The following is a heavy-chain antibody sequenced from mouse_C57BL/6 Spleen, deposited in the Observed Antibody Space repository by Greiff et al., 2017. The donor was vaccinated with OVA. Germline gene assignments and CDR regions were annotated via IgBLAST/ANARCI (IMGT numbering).Heavy chain of an antibody. J-gene: IGHJ2*01. V-gene: IGHV1-52*01. Sequence: QVQLQQPGAELVRPGSSVKLSCKASGYTFTSYWMHWVKQRPIQGLEWIGNIDPSDSETHYNQKFKDKATLTVDKSSSTAYMQLSSLTSEDSAVYYDARARGITTIVAYYCDYWGKGTTVTVSS. D-gene: IGHD1-1*01. CDR2: IDPSDSET. CDR1: GYTFTSYW. CDR3: ARARGITTIVAYYCDY.